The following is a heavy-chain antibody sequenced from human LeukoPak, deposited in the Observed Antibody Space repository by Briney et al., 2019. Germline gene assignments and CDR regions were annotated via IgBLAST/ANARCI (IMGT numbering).Heavy chain of an antibody. CDR2: ISDDESNR. V-gene: IGHV3-30*18. D-gene: IGHD5-18*01. CDR3: AKDADTATIIYWYFDL. Sequence: GGSLRLSCTAPGFTLSSFGMHWVRQAPGKGLEWVAVISDDESNRYYADSVKGRFTISRDNSKNTLYLQMNSLRAEDTAVYYCAKDADTATIIYWYFDLWGRGTLVTVSS. J-gene: IGHJ2*01. CDR1: GFTLSSFG.